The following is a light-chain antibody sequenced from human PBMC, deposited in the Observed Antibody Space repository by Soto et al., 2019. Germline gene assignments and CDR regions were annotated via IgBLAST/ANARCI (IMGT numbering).Light chain of an antibody. CDR1: SSDVDTYKY. V-gene: IGLV2-14*01. CDR2: EVS. CDR3: CSYAGSTTRVL. J-gene: IGLJ2*01. Sequence: QSVLTQPASVSGSSGQSIIISCTGTSSDVDTYKYVSWYQQHPGKAPKLMIYEVSHRPSGVSDRFSGSKSGNTASLTISGLQAEDEADYYCCSYAGSTTRVLFGGGTKLTVL.